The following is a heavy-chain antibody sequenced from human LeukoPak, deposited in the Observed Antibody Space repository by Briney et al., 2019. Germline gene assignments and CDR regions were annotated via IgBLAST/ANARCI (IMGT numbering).Heavy chain of an antibody. D-gene: IGHD3-22*01. J-gene: IGHJ3*02. V-gene: IGHV4-39*07. CDR3: TKSDGSGLIRI. Sequence: SETLSLTCTVSGDSLTGYYWGWIRQPPGKGLEWIGNIYYTGNTYYNPSLKSRVTISLDTSKNQFSLKVISMTAADTAVYYCTKSDGSGLIRICVRGTMVTVSS. CDR2: IYYTGNT. CDR1: GDSLTGYY.